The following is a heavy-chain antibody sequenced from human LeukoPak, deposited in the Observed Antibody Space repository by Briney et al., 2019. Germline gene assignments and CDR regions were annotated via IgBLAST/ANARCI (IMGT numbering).Heavy chain of an antibody. CDR2: ISGSGDST. Sequence: RGCLRLSCAASGFTFSSYAMSWVRQAPGKGLEWVSAISGSGDSTYYADSVKDRFTISRDDSKNTLYLQLNSLRAEDTAVYYCARAESYYYGSGQPPYYFEYWGQGTLVTVSS. CDR3: ARAESYYYGSGQPPYYFEY. D-gene: IGHD3-10*01. V-gene: IGHV3-23*01. CDR1: GFTFSSYA. J-gene: IGHJ4*02.